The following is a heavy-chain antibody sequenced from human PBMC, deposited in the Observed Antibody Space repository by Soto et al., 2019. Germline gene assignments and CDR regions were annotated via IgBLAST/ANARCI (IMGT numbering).Heavy chain of an antibody. CDR3: ARAQYGGNSVSGY. V-gene: IGHV3-23*01. CDR1: GFTFTNYA. J-gene: IGHJ4*02. Sequence: PGGSLRLSCAASGFTFTNYAMNWVRQAPGKGLEWVSVVTGGGTIYCADSVKGRFTISRDDSKNSVFLQMHSLRAEDTAIYYCARAQYGGNSVSGYWGQGALVTVSS. CDR2: VTGGGTI. D-gene: IGHD4-17*01.